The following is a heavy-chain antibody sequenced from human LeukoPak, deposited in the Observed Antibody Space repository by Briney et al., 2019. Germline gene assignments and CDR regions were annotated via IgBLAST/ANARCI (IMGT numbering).Heavy chain of an antibody. Sequence: SVKVSCKASGGAFSSYAISWVRQAPGQGLEWMGRIIPILGIANYAQKFQGRVTITADKSTSTAYMELSSLRSEDTAVYYCARVSSNSRGDYFDYWGQGTLVTVSS. CDR2: IIPILGIA. D-gene: IGHD4-23*01. CDR1: GGAFSSYA. V-gene: IGHV1-69*04. J-gene: IGHJ4*02. CDR3: ARVSSNSRGDYFDY.